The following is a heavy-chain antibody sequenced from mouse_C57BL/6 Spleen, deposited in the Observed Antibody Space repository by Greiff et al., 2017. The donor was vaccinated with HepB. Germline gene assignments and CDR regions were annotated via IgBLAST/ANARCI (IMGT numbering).Heavy chain of an antibody. J-gene: IGHJ2*01. V-gene: IGHV1-54*01. Sequence: QVQLQQSGAELVRPGTSVKVSCKASGYAFTNYLIEWVKQRPGQGLEWIGVINPGSGGTNYNEKFKGKATLTAEKSSSTAYMQLSSLTSEDSAVYFCARSEDYFDYWGQGTTLTVSS. CDR2: INPGSGGT. CDR3: ARSEDYFDY. CDR1: GYAFTNYL.